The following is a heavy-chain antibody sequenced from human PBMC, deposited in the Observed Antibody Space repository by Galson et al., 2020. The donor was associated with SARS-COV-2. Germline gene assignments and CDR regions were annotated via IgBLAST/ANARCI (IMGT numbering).Heavy chain of an antibody. CDR2: ISGSGGST. V-gene: IGHV3-23*01. J-gene: IGHJ4*02. D-gene: IGHD3-22*01. CDR1: GFTFSSYA. Sequence: GESLKISCAASGFTFSSYAMSWVRQAPGKGLEWVSAISGSGGSTYYADSVKGRFTISRDNSKNTLYLQMNSLRAEDTAVCYCAKDGAVVVFAYFDYWGQGTLVTVSS. CDR3: AKDGAVVVFAYFDY.